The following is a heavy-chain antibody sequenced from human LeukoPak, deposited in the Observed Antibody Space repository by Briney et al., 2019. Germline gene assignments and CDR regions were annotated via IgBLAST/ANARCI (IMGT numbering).Heavy chain of an antibody. J-gene: IGHJ4*02. CDR1: GFTFTTYS. CDR2: ISSGTSYI. CDR3: AVSSPTYYYDSSGLN. D-gene: IGHD3-22*01. V-gene: IGHV3-21*01. Sequence: GGSLRLSCAVSGFTFTTYSMSWVRQAPGKGLEWVASISSGTSYIYYADSVKGRITISRDNAKNSLYLQMNSLRAEDTAVYYCAVSSPTYYYDSSGLNWGQGTLVTVSS.